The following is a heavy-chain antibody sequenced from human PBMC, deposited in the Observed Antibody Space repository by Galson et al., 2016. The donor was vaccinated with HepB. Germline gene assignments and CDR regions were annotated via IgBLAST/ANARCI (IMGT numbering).Heavy chain of an antibody. CDR2: MWSDGTNK. J-gene: IGHJ4*02. CDR3: AKKIAARPWGGSDY. V-gene: IGHV3-33*06. CDR1: GFKFNNYA. D-gene: IGHD6-6*01. Sequence: SLRLSCAASGFKFNNYAMHWVRQAPDKGLEWVAVMWSDGTNKYYADSVKGRFTISRDNPKNTLYLHMDSLRVEDTAVYYCAKKIAARPWGGSDYWGPGTLVTVSS.